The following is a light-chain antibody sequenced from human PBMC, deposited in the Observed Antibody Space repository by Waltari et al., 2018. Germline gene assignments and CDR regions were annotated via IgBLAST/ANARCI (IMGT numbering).Light chain of an antibody. Sequence: QLVLTQSPSASASLGASVKLTCTLSSGHSSNIVAWHQQKPEKGPRYLMKVNSDGSHTKGDEIPDRFAGSSSGSERYLTISSLQSGDESDYYCQTGGHGTWVFGGGTKLTVV. CDR3: QTGGHGTWV. CDR2: VNSDGSH. J-gene: IGLJ3*02. V-gene: IGLV4-69*01. CDR1: SGHSSNI.